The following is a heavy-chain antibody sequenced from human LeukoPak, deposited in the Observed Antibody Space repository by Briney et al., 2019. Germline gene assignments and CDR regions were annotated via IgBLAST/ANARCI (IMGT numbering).Heavy chain of an antibody. CDR3: AILSWDGRGTFS. Sequence: GGSLRLSCAASGFTFSDYATSWVRQAPGKGLEWVSAIRGGAENTYYADSVRGRFTISRDNYKDTLTLQMNSLRAEDTAIYYCAILSWDGRGTFSWGRGTLVTVSS. V-gene: IGHV3-23*01. CDR2: IRGGAENT. CDR1: GFTFSDYA. J-gene: IGHJ5*02. D-gene: IGHD2/OR15-2a*01.